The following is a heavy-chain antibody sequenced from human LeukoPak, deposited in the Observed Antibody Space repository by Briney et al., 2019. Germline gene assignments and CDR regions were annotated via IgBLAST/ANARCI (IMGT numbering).Heavy chain of an antibody. D-gene: IGHD6-19*01. Sequence: PGGSLRLSCAASGFTFSSYAMSWVRQAPGKGLEWVSAISGSGGSTYYADSVKGRFTISRDNSKNTLYLQMNSLRAEDTAVYYCAKDDAAPRPSGWYYFDYWGQGTLVTVSS. J-gene: IGHJ4*02. CDR2: ISGSGGST. CDR3: AKDDAAPRPSGWYYFDY. CDR1: GFTFSSYA. V-gene: IGHV3-23*01.